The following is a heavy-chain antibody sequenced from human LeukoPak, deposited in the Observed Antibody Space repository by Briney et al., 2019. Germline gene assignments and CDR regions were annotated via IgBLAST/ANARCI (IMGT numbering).Heavy chain of an antibody. CDR3: ARDGSSREEDWFDP. D-gene: IGHD6-6*01. J-gene: IGHJ5*02. Sequence: SVKVSCKASGGTFSSYAISWVRQAPGQGLEWMGGIIPTFGTANYAQKFQGRVTITTDESTSTAYMELSSLRSEDTAVYYCARDGSSREEDWFDPWGQGTLVTVSS. CDR2: IIPTFGTA. CDR1: GGTFSSYA. V-gene: IGHV1-69*05.